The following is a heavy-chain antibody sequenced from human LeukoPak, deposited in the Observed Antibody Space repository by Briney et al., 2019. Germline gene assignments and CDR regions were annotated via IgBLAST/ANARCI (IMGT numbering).Heavy chain of an antibody. CDR1: GFTFSSYE. V-gene: IGHV3-48*01. J-gene: IGHJ4*02. D-gene: IGHD5-24*01. CDR2: ISSSSSTI. Sequence: GGSLRLSCAASGFTFSSYEMNWVRQAPGKGLEWVSYISSSSSTIYYADSVKGRFTISRDNAKNSLYLQMNSLRAEDTAVYYCASMPLEMATTGHGYWGQGTLDTVSS. CDR3: ASMPLEMATTGHGY.